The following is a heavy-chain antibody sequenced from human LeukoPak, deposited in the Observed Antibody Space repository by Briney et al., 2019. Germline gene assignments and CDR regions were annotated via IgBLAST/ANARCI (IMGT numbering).Heavy chain of an antibody. V-gene: IGHV1-18*01. Sequence: ASVKVSCKASGYTFTDFGISWVRQAPGQGLEWMGWISAYNGNTNYVQKFQGRVTMTTDTSTSTAYMELRSLRSDDTAVFYCARDLGETPRGIFSDYWGQGTLVTVSS. J-gene: IGHJ4*02. D-gene: IGHD3-3*02. CDR2: ISAYNGNT. CDR3: ARDLGETPRGIFSDY. CDR1: GYTFTDFG.